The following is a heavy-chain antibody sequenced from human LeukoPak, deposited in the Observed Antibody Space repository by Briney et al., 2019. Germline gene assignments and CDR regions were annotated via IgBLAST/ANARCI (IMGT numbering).Heavy chain of an antibody. J-gene: IGHJ4*02. CDR2: ISDDGSNK. CDR1: ASRLSSYS. CDR3: AKDSGYYYGSGSFYTYFDC. V-gene: IGHV3-30*18. D-gene: IGHD3-10*01. Sequence: GGSLTLSCAETASRLSSYSMHWVLHAPRKEMECVAVISDDGSNKYYADSVQGRFTISRDNSQNTLYLQMRSLRAENTAVYYCAKDSGYYYGSGSFYTYFDCWGQGTLVTVSS.